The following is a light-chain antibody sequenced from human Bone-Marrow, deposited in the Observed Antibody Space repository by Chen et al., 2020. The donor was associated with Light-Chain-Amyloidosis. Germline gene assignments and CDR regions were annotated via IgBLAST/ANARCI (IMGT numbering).Light chain of an antibody. J-gene: IGLJ1*01. V-gene: IGLV2-11*01. CDR1: SSAVGGYNY. Sequence: QSALTQPRSVSGSPGQSVPISCTGTSSAVGGYNYVSWYQQPPGKAPKLMIYDVTKRPSGVPDRFSGSKSGNTASLTISGLQAEDEADYYCCSYAGSNSFVFGTGTKVTVL. CDR2: DVT. CDR3: CSYAGSNSFV.